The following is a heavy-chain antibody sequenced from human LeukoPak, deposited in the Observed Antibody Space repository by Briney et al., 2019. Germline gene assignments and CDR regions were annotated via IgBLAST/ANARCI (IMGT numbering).Heavy chain of an antibody. CDR3: ARDPSSGWYVPTYFDY. CDR2: IKQDGSEK. Sequence: GGSLRLSCAASGFTFSSYWVSWVRQAPGKGLEWVANIKQDGSEKYYVDSVKGRFTISRDNAKNSLYLQMNSLRAEDTAVYYCARDPSSGWYVPTYFDYWGQGTLVTVSS. D-gene: IGHD6-19*01. V-gene: IGHV3-7*01. CDR1: GFTFSSYW. J-gene: IGHJ4*02.